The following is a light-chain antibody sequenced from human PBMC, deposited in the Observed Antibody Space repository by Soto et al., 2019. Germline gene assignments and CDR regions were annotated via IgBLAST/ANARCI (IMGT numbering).Light chain of an antibody. V-gene: IGKV2-28*01. CDR2: LAA. CDR1: QSLQHSNGYDY. J-gene: IGKJ1*01. CDR3: MQAPQTPA. Sequence: DIVMTPSPLSMPVTPGEPASISGRSSQSLQHSNGYDYLDWYVQKPGQAPQILSYLAANRAYGDPERFSGSESGTDCTLKLSIVEAEEVRLYYCMQAPQTPAFGQGPKVQI.